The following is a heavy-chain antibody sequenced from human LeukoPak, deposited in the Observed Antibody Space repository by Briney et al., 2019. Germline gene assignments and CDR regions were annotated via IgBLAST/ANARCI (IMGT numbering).Heavy chain of an antibody. V-gene: IGHV3-30*18. CDR1: GFTFSSYG. CDR3: AKDEPRAVAGTGIDY. D-gene: IGHD6-19*01. Sequence: PGRSLRLSCAASGFTFSSYGMHWVRQAPGKGLEWVAVISYDGSNKYYADSVKGRFTISRDNSKNTLYLQMNSLRAEDTAVYYCAKDEPRAVAGTGIDYWGQGTPVTVSS. CDR2: ISYDGSNK. J-gene: IGHJ4*02.